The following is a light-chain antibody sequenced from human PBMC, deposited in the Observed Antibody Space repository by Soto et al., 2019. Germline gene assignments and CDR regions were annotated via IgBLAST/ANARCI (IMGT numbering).Light chain of an antibody. Sequence: EIVLTQSPATLSLSPGERATLSCRASQGVSSYLAWYQQKPGQAPRLLIYDASNRATGIPARFSGSGPGTDFTLTISSLEPEDFAVYFCQQRSNWHFVPGTKVDIK. CDR2: DAS. CDR1: QGVSSY. V-gene: IGKV3D-11*01. CDR3: QQRSNWH. J-gene: IGKJ3*01.